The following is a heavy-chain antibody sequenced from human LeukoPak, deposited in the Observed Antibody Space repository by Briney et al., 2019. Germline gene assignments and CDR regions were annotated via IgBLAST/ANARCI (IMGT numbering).Heavy chain of an antibody. CDR2: IYYSGST. V-gene: IGHV4-31*03. D-gene: IGHD3-10*01. CDR1: GGSISSGGYY. J-gene: IGHJ6*02. CDR3: ARDVTMVRGVIGSGMDV. Sequence: PSQTLSLTCTVSGGSISSGGYYWSWIRQHPGKGLEWIGYIYYSGSTYYNPSLKSRVTISVDTSKNQFSLKLSSVTAADTAVYYCARDVTMVRGVIGSGMDVWGQGTTVTVSS.